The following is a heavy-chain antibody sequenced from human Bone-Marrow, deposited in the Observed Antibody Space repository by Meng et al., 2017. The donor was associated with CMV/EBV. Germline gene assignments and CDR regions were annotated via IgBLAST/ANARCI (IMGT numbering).Heavy chain of an antibody. CDR3: ARGYCSSTSCYWGVYYYYYYGMDV. J-gene: IGHJ6*01. Sequence: GESLRLSCAASGFTFSSYSMNWVRQAPGKGLEWVSSISSSSSYIYYADSVKGRFTISRDNAKNSLYLQMNSLRAEDTAVYYCARGYCSSTSCYWGVYYYYYYGMDVWGQGNTVTRYS. CDR1: GFTFSSYS. V-gene: IGHV3-21*01. CDR2: ISSSSSYI. D-gene: IGHD2-2*01.